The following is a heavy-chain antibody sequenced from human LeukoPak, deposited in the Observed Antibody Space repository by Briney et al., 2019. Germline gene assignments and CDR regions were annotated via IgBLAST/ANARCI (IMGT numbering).Heavy chain of an antibody. J-gene: IGHJ6*04. CDR1: GGSISSYY. CDR3: ARVGLWFGESGAYYGMDV. V-gene: IGHV4-59*01. Sequence: SETLSLTCTVSGGSISSYYWSWIRQPPGKGLEWIGYIYYSGSTNYNPSLKSRVTISVEKSKNQSSLKLSSVTAADTAVYYGARVGLWFGESGAYYGMDVWGKGTTVTVSS. D-gene: IGHD3-10*01. CDR2: IYYSGST.